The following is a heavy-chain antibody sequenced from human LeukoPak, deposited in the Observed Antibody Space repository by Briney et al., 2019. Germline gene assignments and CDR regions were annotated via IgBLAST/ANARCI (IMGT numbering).Heavy chain of an antibody. D-gene: IGHD3-3*01. CDR1: GFTFSSYA. V-gene: IGHV3-23*01. J-gene: IGHJ4*02. Sequence: GGSLRLSCAASGFTFSSYAMSWVRQAPGKGLEWVSAISGSGGSTYYADSVKGRFTISRDNAKNSLYLQMNSLRAEDTAVYYCARDLTIFGVVIDYFDYWGQGTLVTVSS. CDR2: ISGSGGST. CDR3: ARDLTIFGVVIDYFDY.